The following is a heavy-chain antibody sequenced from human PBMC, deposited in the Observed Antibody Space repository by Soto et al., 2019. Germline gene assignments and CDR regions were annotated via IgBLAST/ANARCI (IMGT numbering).Heavy chain of an antibody. J-gene: IGHJ3*01. CDR3: AREAAGFDL. D-gene: IGHD6-13*01. CDR2: MYYGGTT. CDR1: GFTVSSDH. V-gene: IGHV3-53*01. Sequence: PGGSLRLSCAASGFTVSSDHMSWVRQAPGKWQGWISVMYYGGTTYYADSVQGRFTISRDSSTNTLYLQTTDLRADDTAVYYCAREAAGFDLWGQGXMFTV.